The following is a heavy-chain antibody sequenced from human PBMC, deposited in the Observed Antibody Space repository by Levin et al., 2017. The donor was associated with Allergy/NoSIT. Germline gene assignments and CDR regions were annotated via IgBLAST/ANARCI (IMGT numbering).Heavy chain of an antibody. J-gene: IGHJ6*02. CDR2: ISSNGGST. CDR3: ARGSGPNYYYYYGMDV. CDR1: GFTFSSYA. V-gene: IGHV3-64*01. D-gene: IGHD3-10*01. Sequence: PGGSLRLSCAASGFTFSSYAMHWVRQAPGKGLEYVSAISSNGGSTYYANSVKGRFTISRDNSKNTLYLQMGSLRAEDMAVYYCARGSGPNYYYYYGMDVWGQGTTVTVSS.